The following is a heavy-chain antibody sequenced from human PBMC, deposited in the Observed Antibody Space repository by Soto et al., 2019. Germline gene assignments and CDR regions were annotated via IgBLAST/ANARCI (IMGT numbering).Heavy chain of an antibody. CDR1: GFTFSSYA. D-gene: IGHD6-19*01. J-gene: IGHJ4*02. CDR3: AKDINSSGWYRDYFDY. V-gene: IGHV3-23*01. Sequence: GGSLRLSCAASGFTFSSYAMSWVRQAPGKGLEWVSAISGSGGSTYFADSVKGRFTISRDNSKNTLYLQMNSLRAEDTAVYYCAKDINSSGWYRDYFDYWGQGTLVTVSS. CDR2: ISGSGGST.